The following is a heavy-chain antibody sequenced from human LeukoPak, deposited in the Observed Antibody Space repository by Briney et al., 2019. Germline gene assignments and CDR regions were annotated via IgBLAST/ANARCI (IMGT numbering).Heavy chain of an antibody. CDR3: ARIGYRGSSFDY. J-gene: IGHJ4*02. CDR2: IKQDGSEI. CDR1: GFTFSDYY. Sequence: GGSLRLSCAASGFTFSDYYMSWVRQAPGKGLEWVASIKQDGSEIDCVDSLKGRFSISRDNARNSVHLQMNSLRVDDTAEYYCARIGYRGSSFDYWGQGTQVTVSS. D-gene: IGHD6-13*01. V-gene: IGHV3-7*05.